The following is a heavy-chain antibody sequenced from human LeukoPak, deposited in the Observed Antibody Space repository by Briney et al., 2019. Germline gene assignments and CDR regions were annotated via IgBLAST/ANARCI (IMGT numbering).Heavy chain of an antibody. CDR1: GGSISSSSYY. V-gene: IGHV4-39*07. J-gene: IGHJ4*02. D-gene: IGHD1-26*01. CDR2: IYYSGST. Sequence: PSETLSLTCTVSGGSISSSSYYWGWIRQPPGKGLEWIGSIYYSGSTYYNPSLKSRVTISVDTSKNQFSLKLSSVTAADTAVYYCARDQGYLFYFDYWGQGTLVTVSS. CDR3: ARDQGYLFYFDY.